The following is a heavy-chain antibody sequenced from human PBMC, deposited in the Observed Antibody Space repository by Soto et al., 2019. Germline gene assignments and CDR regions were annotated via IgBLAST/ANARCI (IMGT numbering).Heavy chain of an antibody. CDR1: SGSLSGSNW. V-gene: IGHV4-4*01. CDR2: IYHRGST. Sequence: QVQLQESGPGLVKPSGTLSLTCAVSSGSLSGSNWWAWVRQSPGKGLEWIGEIYHRGSTNYNPSLKGRVIISVHRSKNQYSLTLHSVTSADTAVYGCAMIGSTGTSFDYWSQGTLVTISS. CDR3: AMIGSTGTSFDY. D-gene: IGHD3-22*01. J-gene: IGHJ4*02.